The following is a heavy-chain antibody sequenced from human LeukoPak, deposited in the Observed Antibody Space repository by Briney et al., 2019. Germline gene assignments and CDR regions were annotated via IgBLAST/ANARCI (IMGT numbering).Heavy chain of an antibody. J-gene: IGHJ4*02. CDR2: MNPNSGNT. Sequence: ASVKVSCKASGYTFTSYDINWVRQATGQGLEWMGWMNPNSGNTGYAQKFQGRVTMTRNTSISTAYMELSSLRSEDTAVYYCARVMSVVVPAAFDYWGQGTLVTVSS. V-gene: IGHV1-8*01. CDR1: GYTFTSYD. CDR3: ARVMSVVVPAAFDY. D-gene: IGHD2-2*01.